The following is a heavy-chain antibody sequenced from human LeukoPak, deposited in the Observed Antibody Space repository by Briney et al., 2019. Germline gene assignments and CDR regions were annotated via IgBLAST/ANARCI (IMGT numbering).Heavy chain of an antibody. CDR2: IKKDGSEK. V-gene: IGHV3-7*01. CDR1: GFTFSRYW. CDR3: ARDLYRIVVVPHYFDY. J-gene: IGHJ4*02. Sequence: PGGSLRLSCAASGFTFSRYWMSWVRQAPGKGLEWVANIKKDGSEKYYVDSVKGRFTISRHNAKNSLYLQMNSLRAEDTAVYYCARDLYRIVVVPHYFDYWGQGTLVTVSS. D-gene: IGHD3-22*01.